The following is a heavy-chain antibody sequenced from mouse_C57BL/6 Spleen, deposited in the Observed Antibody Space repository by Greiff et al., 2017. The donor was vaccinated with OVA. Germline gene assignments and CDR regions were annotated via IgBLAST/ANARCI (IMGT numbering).Heavy chain of an antibody. CDR3: ARVRAIYYGYDDYAMDY. V-gene: IGHV1-80*01. D-gene: IGHD2-2*01. J-gene: IGHJ4*01. CDR2: IYPGDGDT. CDR1: GYAFSSYW. Sequence: VQLQQSGAELVKPGASVKISCKASGYAFSSYWMNWVKQRPGKGLEWIGQIYPGDGDTNYNGKFKGKATLTADKSSSTAYMQLSSLTSEDSAVYFCARVRAIYYGYDDYAMDYWGQGTSVTVSS.